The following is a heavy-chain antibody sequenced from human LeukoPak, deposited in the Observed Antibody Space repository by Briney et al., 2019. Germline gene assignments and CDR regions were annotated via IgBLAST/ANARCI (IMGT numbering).Heavy chain of an antibody. J-gene: IGHJ4*02. CDR2: IYYSGST. V-gene: IGHV4-59*08. CDR1: GGSISSYY. D-gene: IGHD1-26*01. CDR3: ARTVGPWELPNYFDY. Sequence: SETLSLICTVSGGSISSYYWSWIRQPPGKGLEWIGYIYYSGSTNYKSSLKSRVTISVDTSKNQFSLKLSSVTAADTAVYYCARTVGPWELPNYFDYWGQGTLVTVSS.